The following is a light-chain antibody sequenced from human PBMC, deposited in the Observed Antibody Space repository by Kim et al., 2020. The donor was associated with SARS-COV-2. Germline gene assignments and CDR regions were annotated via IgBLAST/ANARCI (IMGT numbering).Light chain of an antibody. Sequence: SSELTQDPAVSVALGQTVRITCQGDSLRSYYATWYQQKPRQAPVLVIYGRNKRPSGIPDRFSGSASGNTASLTISGAQAEDEADFYCQSRDSGGSVIFGGGTKLTVL. CDR3: QSRDSGGSVI. J-gene: IGLJ2*01. V-gene: IGLV3-19*01. CDR2: GRN. CDR1: SLRSYY.